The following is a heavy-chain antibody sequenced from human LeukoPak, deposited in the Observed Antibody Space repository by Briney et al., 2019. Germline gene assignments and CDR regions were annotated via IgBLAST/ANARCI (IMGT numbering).Heavy chain of an antibody. J-gene: IGHJ4*02. Sequence: ASVKVSCMASGYTFTSYGISWVRQAPGQGLEWMGWISAYNGNTNYAQKLQGRVTMTTDTSTSTAYMELRSLRSDDTAVYYCARDPGCTNGVCLEGDFDYWGQGTLVTVSS. D-gene: IGHD2-8*01. CDR3: ARDPGCTNGVCLEGDFDY. V-gene: IGHV1-18*01. CDR2: ISAYNGNT. CDR1: GYTFTSYG.